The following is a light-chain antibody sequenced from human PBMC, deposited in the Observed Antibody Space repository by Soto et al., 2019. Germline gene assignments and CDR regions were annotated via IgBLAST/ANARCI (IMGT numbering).Light chain of an antibody. CDR2: DSS. V-gene: IGKV1-5*01. J-gene: IGKJ1*01. Sequence: DIPMTQSPSTLSASVGDRVTITCRASQTIRNQLAWYQQKPGKAPKVLIYDSSSLESGVPSRFSGSGSGTEFTLTISSLKRDDFATYYCQQYNSYKTFGQGPKV. CDR3: QQYNSYKT. CDR1: QTIRNQ.